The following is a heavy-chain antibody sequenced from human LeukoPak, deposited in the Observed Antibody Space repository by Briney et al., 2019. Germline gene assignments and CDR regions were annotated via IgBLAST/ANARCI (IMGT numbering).Heavy chain of an antibody. CDR1: GGSISSYY. CDR3: AREIVVVPAANIWDYYYYYMDV. CDR2: IYTSGST. J-gene: IGHJ6*03. V-gene: IGHV4-4*07. D-gene: IGHD2-2*01. Sequence: SETLSLTCTVSGGSISSYYWSWIRQPAGKGLEWIGRIYTSGSTNCNPSLKSRVTISVDTSKNQFSLKLSSVTAADTAVYYCAREIVVVPAANIWDYYYYYMDVWGKGTTVTISS.